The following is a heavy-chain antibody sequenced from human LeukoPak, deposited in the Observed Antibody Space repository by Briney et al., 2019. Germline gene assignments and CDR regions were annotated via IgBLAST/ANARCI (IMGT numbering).Heavy chain of an antibody. CDR1: GVSVNNYY. Sequence: SSETLPLTCSVSGVSVNNYYWNWIRQPAGKGLEWIGRIYSTGSTDYNPSLKSRVTMSVDTSQNQFSLNMSSVTAADTAVYYCARRVAGPNDAFDVWGQGTMVTVSS. CDR2: IYSTGST. J-gene: IGHJ3*01. V-gene: IGHV4-4*07. D-gene: IGHD6-19*01. CDR3: ARRVAGPNDAFDV.